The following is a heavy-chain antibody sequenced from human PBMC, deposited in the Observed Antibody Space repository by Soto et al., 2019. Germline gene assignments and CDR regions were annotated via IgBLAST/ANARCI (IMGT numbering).Heavy chain of an antibody. D-gene: IGHD4-17*01. J-gene: IGHJ4*02. Sequence: GESLKISCKGFGYTFTTYWIAWVRQMPGKGLEWMGIIYPGDSDTRYRPSFQGQVTISADKSISTAYLQWSSLKASDTAMYYCARTISYGRQARAFGYWGRGTLVTVSS. CDR1: GYTFTTYW. CDR3: ARTISYGRQARAFGY. CDR2: IYPGDSDT. V-gene: IGHV5-51*01.